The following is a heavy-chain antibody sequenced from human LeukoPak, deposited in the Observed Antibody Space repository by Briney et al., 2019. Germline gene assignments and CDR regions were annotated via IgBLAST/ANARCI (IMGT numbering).Heavy chain of an antibody. Sequence: ASVKVSCKASGYTFTGYYMHWVRQAPGQGLEWMGWINPNSGGTNYAQKFQGRVTMTRDTSISTAYMELSRLRSDDTAVYYCARVSISSGWYEGFDPWGQGTLVTVSS. J-gene: IGHJ5*02. D-gene: IGHD6-19*01. CDR3: ARVSISSGWYEGFDP. V-gene: IGHV1-2*02. CDR1: GYTFTGYY. CDR2: INPNSGGT.